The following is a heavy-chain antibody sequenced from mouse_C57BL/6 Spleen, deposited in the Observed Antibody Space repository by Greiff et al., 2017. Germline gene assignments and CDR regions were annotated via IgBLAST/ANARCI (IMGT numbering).Heavy chain of an antibody. V-gene: IGHV1-74*01. CDR1: GYTFTSYW. CDR3: AIAGDDGYSWFAY. CDR2: IHPSDSDT. J-gene: IGHJ3*01. Sequence: QVQLKQPGAELVKPGASVKVSCKASGYTFTSYWMHWVKQRPGQGLEWIGRIHPSDSDTNYNQKFKGKATLTVDKSSSTAYMQLSSLTSEDSAVYYCAIAGDDGYSWFAYWGQGTLVTVSA. D-gene: IGHD2-3*01.